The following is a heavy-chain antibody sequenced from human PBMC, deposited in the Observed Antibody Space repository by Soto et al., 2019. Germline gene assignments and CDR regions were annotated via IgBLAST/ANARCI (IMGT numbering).Heavy chain of an antibody. J-gene: IGHJ5*02. V-gene: IGHV3-9*01. Sequence: EVQLVESGGGLVQPGRSLRLSCAASGFTFDDYAMHWVRQAPGKGLEWVSGISWNSGSIGYADSVKGRFTISRDNAKNSLYLQMNSLRAEDTALYYCAKTPDYGEWWFNPWGQGTLVTVSS. D-gene: IGHD4-17*01. CDR2: ISWNSGSI. CDR3: AKTPDYGEWWFNP. CDR1: GFTFDDYA.